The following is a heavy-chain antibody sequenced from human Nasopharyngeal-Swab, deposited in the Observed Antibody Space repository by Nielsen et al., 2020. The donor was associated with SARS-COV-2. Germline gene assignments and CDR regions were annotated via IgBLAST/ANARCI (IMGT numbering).Heavy chain of an antibody. J-gene: IGHJ4*02. CDR3: ASTPNYYGSSGYYFDY. CDR2: IIPIFGTA. Sequence: SVKVSCKASGGTFSSYAISWVRQAPGQGLEWMGGIIPIFGTANYARKFQGRVTITADKSTSTAYMELSSLRSEDTAVYYCASTPNYYGSSGYYFDYWGQGTLVTVSS. CDR1: GGTFSSYA. V-gene: IGHV1-69*06. D-gene: IGHD3-22*01.